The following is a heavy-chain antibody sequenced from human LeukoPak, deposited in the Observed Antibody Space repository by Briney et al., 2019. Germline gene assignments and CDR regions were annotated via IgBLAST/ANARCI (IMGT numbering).Heavy chain of an antibody. CDR2: ISSSSSYI. J-gene: IGHJ4*02. D-gene: IGHD5-18*01. V-gene: IGHV3-21*01. CDR1: GFTFSSYE. CDR3: ARDGTAMSTNFDY. Sequence: GGSLRLSCAASGFTFSSYEMNWVRQAPGKGLEWVSSISSSSSYIYYADSVEGRFTISRDNAKNSLYLQMNSLRAEDTAVYYCARDGTAMSTNFDYWGQGALVTVSS.